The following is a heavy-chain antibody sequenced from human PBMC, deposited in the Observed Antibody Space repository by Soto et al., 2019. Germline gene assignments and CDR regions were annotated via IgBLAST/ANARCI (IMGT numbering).Heavy chain of an antibody. J-gene: IGHJ4*02. Sequence: SETLCLTCTVSAGSITSDEYYWNWIRYRPGKGLEWIGFIHHTGSTFYNPSLESRASISIDTSESQFSLNLASVTVADTAVYYCARRPTGSGSSFFDYWGPGTLVTVSS. CDR2: IHHTGST. V-gene: IGHV4-31*03. CDR3: ARRPTGSGSSFFDY. D-gene: IGHD3-10*01. CDR1: AGSITSDEYY.